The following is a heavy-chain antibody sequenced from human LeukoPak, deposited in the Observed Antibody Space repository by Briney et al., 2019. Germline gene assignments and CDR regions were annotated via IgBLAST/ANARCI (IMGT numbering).Heavy chain of an antibody. CDR3: ARVGSSGWYYMDV. J-gene: IGHJ6*03. CDR2: IYYSGST. V-gene: IGHV4-61*01. Sequence: SETLSLTCTVSGGSISSSSYYWSWIRQPPGKGLEWIGYIYYSGSTNYNPSLKSRVTISVDTSKNQFSLKLSSVTAADTAVYYCARVGSSGWYYMDVWGKGTTVTVSS. CDR1: GGSISSSSYY. D-gene: IGHD6-19*01.